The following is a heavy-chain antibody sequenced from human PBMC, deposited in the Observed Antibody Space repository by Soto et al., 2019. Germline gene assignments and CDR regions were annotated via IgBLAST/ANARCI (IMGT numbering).Heavy chain of an antibody. V-gene: IGHV6-1*01. Sequence: PSQTLSLTFAISGDSVSSNSVAWNWIRQSPSRGLEWLGRTYYRSRWYNDYAVSVRSRITINPDTSKNQFSLQLNSVTPDDTAVYFCAIRYSYGLDYWGQGTLVTVSS. D-gene: IGHD5-18*01. J-gene: IGHJ4*02. CDR3: AIRYSYGLDY. CDR1: GDSVSSNSVA. CDR2: TYYRSRWYN.